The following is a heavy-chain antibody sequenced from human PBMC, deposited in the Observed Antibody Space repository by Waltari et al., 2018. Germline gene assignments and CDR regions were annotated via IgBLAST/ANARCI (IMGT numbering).Heavy chain of an antibody. CDR3: ARAPDAFDI. Sequence: EVQLVESGGGLVQPGGSLRLSCAASGFTFSSYSMNWVRQAPGKGLEWVSYISSSSSTIYYADSVKGRFTISRDNAKNSLYLQRNSLRAEDTAVYYCARAPDAFDIWGQGTMVTVSS. CDR1: GFTFSSYS. CDR2: ISSSSSTI. J-gene: IGHJ3*02. V-gene: IGHV3-48*04.